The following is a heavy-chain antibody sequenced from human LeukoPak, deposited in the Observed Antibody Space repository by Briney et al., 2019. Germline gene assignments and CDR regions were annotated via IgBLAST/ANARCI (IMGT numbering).Heavy chain of an antibody. CDR2: ISYDGSNK. J-gene: IGHJ4*02. V-gene: IGHV3-30*04. CDR1: GFTFSSYA. Sequence: PGESLRLSCAASGFTFSSYAMHWVRQAPGKGLEWVAVISYDGSNKYYADSVKGRFTISRDNSKNTLYLQTNSLRAEDTAVYYCARDGEPHGYYDSSGYHDYWGQGTLVTVSS. CDR3: ARDGEPHGYYDSSGYHDY. D-gene: IGHD3-22*01.